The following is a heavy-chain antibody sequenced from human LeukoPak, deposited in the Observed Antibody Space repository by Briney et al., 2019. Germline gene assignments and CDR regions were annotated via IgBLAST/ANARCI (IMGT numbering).Heavy chain of an antibody. D-gene: IGHD5-12*01. CDR2: ISGSGGSA. J-gene: IGHJ4*02. CDR1: GFTFSSYA. V-gene: IGHV3-23*01. CDR3: AKGKGYSGYDPVDY. Sequence: PGGSLRLSCAASGFTFSSYAMSWVRQAPGKGLEWVSAISGSGGSAYYADSVKGRFTISRDNSRSTLYLQMNSLRAEDTAVYYCAKGKGYSGYDPVDYWGQGTLVTVSS.